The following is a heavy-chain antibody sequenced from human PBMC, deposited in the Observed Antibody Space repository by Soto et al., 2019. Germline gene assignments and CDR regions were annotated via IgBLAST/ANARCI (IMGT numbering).Heavy chain of an antibody. CDR3: ARALPIQLWLFVY. D-gene: IGHD5-18*01. V-gene: IGHV3-33*01. CDR2: IWYDGSNK. Sequence: GGSLRLSCAASGFTFSSYGMHWVRQAPGKGLEWVAVIWYDGSNKYYADSVKGRFTISRDNSKNTLYLQMNSLRAEDTAVYYCARALPIQLWLFVYWGQGTLVTVSS. CDR1: GFTFSSYG. J-gene: IGHJ4*02.